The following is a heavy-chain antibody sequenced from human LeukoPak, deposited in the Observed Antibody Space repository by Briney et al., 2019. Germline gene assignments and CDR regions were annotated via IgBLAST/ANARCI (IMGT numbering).Heavy chain of an antibody. Sequence: GGSLRLSCASSGFTFSDHHMSWIRQAPGKGLEWVSNIGIGGSTIDYADSVKGRFTISRDDAKNSLYLQMISLRAEDTAVYYCARDHVVPGLVFDHWGQGTLVSVS. CDR2: IGIGGSTI. D-gene: IGHD3-10*01. V-gene: IGHV3-11*04. CDR3: ARDHVVPGLVFDH. J-gene: IGHJ4*02. CDR1: GFTFSDHH.